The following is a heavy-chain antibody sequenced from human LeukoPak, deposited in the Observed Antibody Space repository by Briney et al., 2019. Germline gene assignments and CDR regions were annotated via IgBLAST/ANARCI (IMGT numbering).Heavy chain of an antibody. J-gene: IGHJ5*02. D-gene: IGHD3-10*01. V-gene: IGHV3-48*04. CDR1: GFTFSSYS. Sequence: GGSLRLSCAASGFTFSSYSMIWVRQAPGKGLEWVSYISSSSSTIYYADSVKGRFTISRDNAKNSLYLQMNSLTAEDTAVHYCVRAHHPGGWFDPWGQGTLVTVSS. CDR2: ISSSSSTI. CDR3: VRAHHPGGWFDP.